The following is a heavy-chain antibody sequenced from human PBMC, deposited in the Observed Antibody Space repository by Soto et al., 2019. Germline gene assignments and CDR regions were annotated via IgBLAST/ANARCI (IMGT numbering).Heavy chain of an antibody. CDR3: ACWGHIVPVAPSDFDR. D-gene: IGHD2-8*02. J-gene: IGHJ4*02. Sequence: PGWSLRLSCAASGFPFTNYWMNWVRQTPGKGLMWVSRISPDGSDVGYADSVEGRFTVSRDNAKNALYLQMHSLRAEDTAMYYCACWGHIVPVAPSDFDRWGQGTLVTASS. V-gene: IGHV3-74*01. CDR1: GFPFTNYW. CDR2: ISPDGSDV.